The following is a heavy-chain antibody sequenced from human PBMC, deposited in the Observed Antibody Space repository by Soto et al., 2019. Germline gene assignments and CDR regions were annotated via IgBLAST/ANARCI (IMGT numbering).Heavy chain of an antibody. Sequence: VGSLRLSCAASGFSFSSYLMNWVRQAPGKGLEWVANIKQDGSQKYYVDSVKGRFTISRDNAKNSLYLQMNSLRAEDTAIYYCARSNYDFWSGGSLDIWGQGTMVTVSS. J-gene: IGHJ3*02. D-gene: IGHD3-3*01. V-gene: IGHV3-7*03. CDR3: ARSNYDFWSGGSLDI. CDR1: GFSFSSYL. CDR2: IKQDGSQK.